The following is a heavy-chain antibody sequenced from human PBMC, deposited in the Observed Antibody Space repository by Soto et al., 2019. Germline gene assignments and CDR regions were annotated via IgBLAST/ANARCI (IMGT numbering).Heavy chain of an antibody. CDR2: TYYRSKWYN. CDR1: RDSVSTNSAT. V-gene: IGHV6-1*01. J-gene: IGHJ6*02. Sequence: SQTLSLTCAISRDSVSTNSATWDWIRQSPSRGLEWLGRTYYRSKWYNDYAVSVEGRITINPDTSKNQFSLQLNSVTPEDTAVFYCARASYVGSSWYCYYGMDVWGQGTKVTVSS. D-gene: IGHD6-13*01. CDR3: ARASYVGSSWYCYYGMDV.